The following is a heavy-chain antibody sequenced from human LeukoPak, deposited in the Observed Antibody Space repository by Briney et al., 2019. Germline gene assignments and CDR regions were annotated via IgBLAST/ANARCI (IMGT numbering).Heavy chain of an antibody. D-gene: IGHD4-17*01. J-gene: IGHJ5*02. CDR1: GFTFSSHG. Sequence: PGGSLRLSCAASGFTFSSHGMNWVRQAPGKGLEWVSGISPSGGITYYTDSVKGRFTISRDNAKNSLYLQMNSLRAEDTAVYYCAKDTRSYGDYIAPLFDPWGQGTLVTVSS. CDR2: ISPSGGIT. V-gene: IGHV3-23*01. CDR3: AKDTRSYGDYIAPLFDP.